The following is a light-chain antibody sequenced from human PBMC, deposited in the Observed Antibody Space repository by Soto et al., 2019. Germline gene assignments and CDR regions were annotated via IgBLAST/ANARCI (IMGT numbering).Light chain of an antibody. CDR1: PGISSY. J-gene: IGKJ4*01. CDR3: QQLNSYPLT. CDR2: AAS. Sequence: IQLTQSPSSLSASVGDRVTITCRASPGISSYLAWYQQKPGKAPKLLIYAASTLQSGVPSRFSGSGSGTDVTLTISSLQPEEFATNYCQQLNSYPLTFGGGTKVEIK. V-gene: IGKV1-9*01.